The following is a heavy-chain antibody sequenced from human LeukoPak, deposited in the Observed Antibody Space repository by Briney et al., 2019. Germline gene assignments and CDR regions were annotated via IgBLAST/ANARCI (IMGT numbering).Heavy chain of an antibody. CDR1: GYTFTSYG. J-gene: IGHJ5*02. V-gene: IGHV1-18*01. Sequence: ASVKVSCKASGYTFTSYGISWVRQAPGQGLEWMGWISAYNGNTNYAQKLQSRVTMTTDTSTSTAYMELRSLRSDDTAVYYCARDLDPTTEYIAARRAGVGFDPWGQGTLVTVSS. D-gene: IGHD6-6*01. CDR3: ARDLDPTTEYIAARRAGVGFDP. CDR2: ISAYNGNT.